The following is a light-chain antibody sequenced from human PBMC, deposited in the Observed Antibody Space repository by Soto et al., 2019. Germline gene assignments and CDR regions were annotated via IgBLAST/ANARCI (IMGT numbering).Light chain of an antibody. V-gene: IGKV3-20*01. Sequence: EIVLTQSPGLLSSSPGETAVLSCRASQSISAKHLAWYQLRPGQSPRLLIYGASTRATGIPDRFSGSGSDTDFSLTIRRLDPEDFAMYYCLLYFGPDRYTFGPGTKVQIK. CDR1: QSISAKH. J-gene: IGKJ2*01. CDR2: GAS. CDR3: LLYFGPDRYT.